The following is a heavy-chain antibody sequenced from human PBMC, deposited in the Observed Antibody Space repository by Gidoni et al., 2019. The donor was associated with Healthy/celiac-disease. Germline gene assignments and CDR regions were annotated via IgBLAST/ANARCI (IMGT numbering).Heavy chain of an antibody. D-gene: IGHD6-6*01. CDR2: IDWDDDK. Sequence: QVTLRESGPALVKPTQTLTLTCTFSGFSLSTSGMCVSWIRQPPGKALEWLARIDWDDDKYYSTSLKTRLTISKDTSKNQVVLTMTNMDPVDTATYYCARMLEYSSSTPGWAFDIWGQGTMVTVSS. V-gene: IGHV2-70*15. CDR3: ARMLEYSSSTPGWAFDI. J-gene: IGHJ3*02. CDR1: GFSLSTSGMC.